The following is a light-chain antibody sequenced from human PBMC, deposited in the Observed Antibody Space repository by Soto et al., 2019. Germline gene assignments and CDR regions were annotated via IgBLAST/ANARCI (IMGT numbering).Light chain of an antibody. CDR3: QQSYSSPST. CDR1: QSISSY. Sequence: DIQMTQSPSSLSASVGDRVTITCRASQSISSYLNWYQQKPWKAPKLLIYAASSLQSGVPSRFSGSGSGTDFTLTISSLQPEDFATYYCQQSYSSPSTFGQGTKVDIK. CDR2: AAS. J-gene: IGKJ2*01. V-gene: IGKV1-39*01.